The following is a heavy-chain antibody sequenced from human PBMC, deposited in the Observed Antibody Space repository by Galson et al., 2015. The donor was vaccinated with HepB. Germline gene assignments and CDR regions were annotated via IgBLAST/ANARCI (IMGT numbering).Heavy chain of an antibody. CDR2: ISGSGCIT. CDR3: AKDMEWLVPIYHFDY. J-gene: IGHJ4*02. V-gene: IGHV3-23*01. D-gene: IGHD6-19*01. CDR1: GFTFSSHA. Sequence: SLRLSCAASGFTFSSHAMSWVRQAPGKGLEWVSGISGSGCITHCADSVKGRFTTSRDNSKNTLYLQMNSLRAEDTAVYYCAKDMEWLVPIYHFDYWGQGTLLTVSS.